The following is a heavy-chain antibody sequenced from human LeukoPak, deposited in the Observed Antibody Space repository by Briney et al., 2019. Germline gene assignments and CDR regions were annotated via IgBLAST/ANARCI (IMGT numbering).Heavy chain of an antibody. CDR2: ISSSSSYI. CDR1: GFTFSSYS. CDR3: ARLLAAPNYYYGMDV. Sequence: GGSLRLSCAASGFTFSSYSMNWVRQAPGKGLEWVSSISSSSSYIYYADSVKGRFTTSRDNAKNSLYLQMNSLRAEDTAVYYCARLLAAPNYYYGMDVWGKGTTVTVSS. V-gene: IGHV3-21*01. D-gene: IGHD2-15*01. J-gene: IGHJ6*04.